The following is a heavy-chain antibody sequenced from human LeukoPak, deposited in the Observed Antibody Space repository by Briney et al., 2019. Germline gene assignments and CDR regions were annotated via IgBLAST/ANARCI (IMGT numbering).Heavy chain of an antibody. D-gene: IGHD2-2*01. CDR2: ISSSSGYM. CDR3: ARGYDCSSTSCYSGFDY. Sequence: GGSLRLSCAASGFTFSTYSMNWVRRAPGKGLEWVSSISSSSGYMYYADSVKGRFTVSRDNAKNSLYLQMNSLRAEDTAVYYCARGYDCSSTSCYSGFDYWGQGTLVTVSS. J-gene: IGHJ4*02. CDR1: GFTFSTYS. V-gene: IGHV3-21*01.